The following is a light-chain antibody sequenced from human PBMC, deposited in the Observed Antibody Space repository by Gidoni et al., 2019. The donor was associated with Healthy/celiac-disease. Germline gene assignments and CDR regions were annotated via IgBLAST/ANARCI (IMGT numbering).Light chain of an antibody. J-gene: IGKJ1*01. CDR1: QSISSW. CDR3: QQYNSYWT. Sequence: DVQLTQSPSTLSASVGDSVTITCRASQSISSWLGWYQQKPGKAPKLLIYKASSLESGGPSRFSGSGSGTEFTLTISSLQPDDFATYYCQQYNSYWTFGQGTKVEIK. V-gene: IGKV1-5*03. CDR2: KAS.